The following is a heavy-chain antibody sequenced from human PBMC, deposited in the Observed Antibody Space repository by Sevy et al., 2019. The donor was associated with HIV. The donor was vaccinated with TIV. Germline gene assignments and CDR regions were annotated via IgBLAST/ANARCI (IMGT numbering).Heavy chain of an antibody. CDR2: IYVGRNT. V-gene: IGHV3-53*01. CDR1: GFTVTFNS. CDR3: VRERAEIDH. Sequence: QAGGSLRLSCAASGFTVTFNSMSWVRQAPGRGLVWVSVIYVGRNTYYADSVKGRFTIFRDSFKDTVDLQMDSLRPEDSGVYYCVRERAEIDHWGQGTLVTVSS. D-gene: IGHD6-19*01. J-gene: IGHJ4*02.